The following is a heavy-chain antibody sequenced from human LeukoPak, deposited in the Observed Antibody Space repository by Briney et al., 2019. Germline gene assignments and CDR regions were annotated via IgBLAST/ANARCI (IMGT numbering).Heavy chain of an antibody. CDR1: GFTFDDYA. CDR2: ISWNSGSI. CDR3: AKGESISWYGFWRYYYYGMDV. V-gene: IGHV3-9*01. D-gene: IGHD6-13*01. J-gene: IGHJ6*02. Sequence: GRSLRLSCAASGFTFDDYAMHWVRQAPGKGLEWVSGISWNSGSIGYADSVKGRFTISRDNAKNSLYLQMNSLRAEDTALYYCAKGESISWYGFWRYYYYGMDVWGQGTTVTVSS.